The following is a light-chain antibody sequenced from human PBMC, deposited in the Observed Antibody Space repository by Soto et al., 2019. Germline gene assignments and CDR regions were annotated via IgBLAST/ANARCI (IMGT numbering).Light chain of an antibody. V-gene: IGLV2-14*01. CDR3: SSYRSTSTYV. Sequence: QSVLTQPASVSGSPGRSITISCTGTRSDIGGYNYVSWYQQHPGKAPKLIIYEVTNRPSGVSHRFSGSKSGDTASLTISGLQAEDEADYYCSSYRSTSTYVFGTGTKVTVL. CDR1: RSDIGGYNY. J-gene: IGLJ1*01. CDR2: EVT.